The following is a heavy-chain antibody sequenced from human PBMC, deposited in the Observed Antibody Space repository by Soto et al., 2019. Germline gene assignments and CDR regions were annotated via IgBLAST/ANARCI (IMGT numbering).Heavy chain of an antibody. Sequence: GASVKVSCKASGGTFSSYAISWVRQAPGQGLEWMGGIIPIFGTANYAQKFQGRVTITADESTSTAYMELSSLRSEDTAVYYCARAAGNWINWFDPWGQGTLVTVSS. D-gene: IGHD1-20*01. CDR3: ARAAGNWINWFDP. J-gene: IGHJ5*02. CDR1: GGTFSSYA. V-gene: IGHV1-69*13. CDR2: IIPIFGTA.